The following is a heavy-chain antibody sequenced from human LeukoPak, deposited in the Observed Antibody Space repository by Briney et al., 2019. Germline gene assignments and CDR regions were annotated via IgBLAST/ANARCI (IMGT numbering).Heavy chain of an antibody. V-gene: IGHV3-33*06. J-gene: IGHJ4*02. D-gene: IGHD4-11*01. CDR2: IWYDGSNK. CDR3: AKGPSSNYVSTPLDY. CDR1: GFTFSSYG. Sequence: QPGGSLRLSCAASGFTFSSYGMHWVRQAPGKGLEWVAVIWYDGSNKYYADSVKGRFTISRDNSKNTLYLQMNSLRAEDTAVYYCAKGPSSNYVSTPLDYWGQGTLVTVSS.